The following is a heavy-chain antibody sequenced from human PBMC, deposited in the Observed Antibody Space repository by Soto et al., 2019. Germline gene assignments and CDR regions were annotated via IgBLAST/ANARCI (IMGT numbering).Heavy chain of an antibody. CDR3: AREGRSFDS. V-gene: IGHV4-59*01. CDR2: ISYSGTT. Sequence: SETLSLTCSFSGCSMNGYYWTWIRQAPGQGLEWIGYISYSGTTNYNPSLKSRVTISVDTSKNQFSLKLTSVTATDTAVYYCAREGRSFDSWGQGSLVTVSS. CDR1: GCSMNGYY. J-gene: IGHJ4*02.